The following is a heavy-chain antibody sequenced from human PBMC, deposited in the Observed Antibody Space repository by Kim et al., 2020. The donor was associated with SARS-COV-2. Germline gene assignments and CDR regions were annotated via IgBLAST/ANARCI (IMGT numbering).Heavy chain of an antibody. J-gene: IGHJ3*02. Sequence: SVKVSCKASGGTFSSYAISWVRQAPGQGLEWMGGIIPIFGTANYAQKFQGRVTITADESTSTAYMELSSLRSEDTAVYYCASPPLGHEDAFDIWGQGTMVTVSS. V-gene: IGHV1-69*13. CDR2: IIPIFGTA. CDR1: GGTFSSYA. CDR3: ASPPLGHEDAFDI.